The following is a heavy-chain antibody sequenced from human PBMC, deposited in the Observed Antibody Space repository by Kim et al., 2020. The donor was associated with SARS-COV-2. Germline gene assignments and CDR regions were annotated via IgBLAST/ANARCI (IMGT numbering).Heavy chain of an antibody. J-gene: IGHJ6*02. Sequence: GGSLRLSCAASGFTFSDYYMSWIRQAPGKGLEWVSYISSSAGTIYYADSVKGRFTISRDNAKNSLYLQMNSLRAEDTAVYYCARDMIAAAKRDGMDGWGQGTTVTVSS. CDR1: GFTFSDYY. V-gene: IGHV3-11*04. D-gene: IGHD6-13*01. CDR3: ARDMIAAAKRDGMDG. CDR2: ISSSAGTI.